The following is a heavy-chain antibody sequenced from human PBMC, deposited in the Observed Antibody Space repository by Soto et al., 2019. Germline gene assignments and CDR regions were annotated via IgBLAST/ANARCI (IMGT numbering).Heavy chain of an antibody. CDR2: ISSSSSYI. D-gene: IGHD5-18*01. CDR3: ARDTAMVTGHYYYGMDV. V-gene: IGHV3-21*01. J-gene: IGHJ6*02. CDR1: GLTLSSYR. Sequence: GGSLRLSCAASGLTLSSYRMNWVRQAPGKGLEWVSSISSSSSYIYYADSVKGRFTISRDNAKNSLYLQMNSLRAEDTAVYYCARDTAMVTGHYYYGMDVWGQGTTGTVSS.